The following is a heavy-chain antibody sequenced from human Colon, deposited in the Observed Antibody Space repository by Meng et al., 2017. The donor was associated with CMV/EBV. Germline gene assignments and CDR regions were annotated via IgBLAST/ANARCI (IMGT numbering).Heavy chain of an antibody. J-gene: IGHJ6*02. CDR2: LSPYNGNT. D-gene: IGHD2-2*01. CDR3: ARVVVIPADYSTMDV. Sequence: ASVMVSCKTSGYTFNTYSITWVRQAPGQGLEWMGLLSPYNGNTRYAERLQDRVTMTTDTSTRTAYMELRCLTSDDTAVYYCARVVVIPADYSTMDVWGQGTTVTVSS. V-gene: IGHV1-18*01. CDR1: GYTFNTYS.